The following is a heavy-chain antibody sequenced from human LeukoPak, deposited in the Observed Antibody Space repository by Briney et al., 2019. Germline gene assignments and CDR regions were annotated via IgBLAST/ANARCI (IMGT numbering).Heavy chain of an antibody. V-gene: IGHV5-51*01. CDR2: IYPDDSDT. CDR3: ASRVVTADAFDI. J-gene: IGHJ3*02. D-gene: IGHD4-23*01. Sequence: GESLKISCQGSGYSFPTYWIGWVRQVPGGGLEWMGIIYPDDSDTRYGPSFQGQVTISADKSIRTAYLQWSSLKASDTAMYFCASRVVTADAFDIWGQGTMATVSS. CDR1: GYSFPTYW.